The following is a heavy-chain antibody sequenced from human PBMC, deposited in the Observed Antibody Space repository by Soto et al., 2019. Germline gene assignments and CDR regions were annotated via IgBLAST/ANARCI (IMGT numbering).Heavy chain of an antibody. CDR2: IYHTGST. CDR3: ARSGAFGDPRMVVFH. J-gene: IGHJ4*02. Sequence: QVHLQESGPGLVRPSETLSLTCTVSGDSVGSGSYYWTWVRQPPGKGLEFVGQIYHTGSTNYKPSRMNPPSLAVDTSQNHFSLRLMAATAADTALYYCARSGAFGDPRMVVFHWGQGVLATVSS. CDR1: GDSVGSGSYY. V-gene: IGHV4-61*03. D-gene: IGHD3-10*01.